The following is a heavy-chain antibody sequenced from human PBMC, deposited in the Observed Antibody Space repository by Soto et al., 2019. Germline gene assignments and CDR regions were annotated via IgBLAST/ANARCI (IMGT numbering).Heavy chain of an antibody. CDR1: GFTFSSYA. Sequence: PGGSLRLSCAASGFTFSSYAMSWVRQAPGKGLEWVSAISGSGGSTYYADSVKGRFTISRDNSKNTLYLQMNSLRAEDTAVYYCAKSQCGGDCYHDAFDIWGQGTMVT. J-gene: IGHJ3*02. CDR2: ISGSGGST. CDR3: AKSQCGGDCYHDAFDI. V-gene: IGHV3-23*01. D-gene: IGHD2-21*01.